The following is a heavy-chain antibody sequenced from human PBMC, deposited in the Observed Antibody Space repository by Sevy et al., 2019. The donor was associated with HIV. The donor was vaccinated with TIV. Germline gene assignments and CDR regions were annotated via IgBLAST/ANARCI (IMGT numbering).Heavy chain of an antibody. CDR3: ACPLHYYDSPSAY. J-gene: IGHJ4*02. V-gene: IGHV3-21*01. CDR1: GFTFSYYN. CDR2: ISSGSSYV. Sequence: GGSLRLSCAASGFTFSYYNMNWVRQAPGKGLEWLSSISSGSSYVYHADSVKGRFTISRDNANNSQYLQMNSLRTEDTAAYYCACPLHYYDSPSAYWGQGTQVTVSS. D-gene: IGHD3-22*01.